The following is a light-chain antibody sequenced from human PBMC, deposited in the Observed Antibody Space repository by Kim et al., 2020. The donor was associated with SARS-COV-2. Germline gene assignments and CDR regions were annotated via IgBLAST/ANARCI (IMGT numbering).Light chain of an antibody. Sequence: WAPGERATLSCRASESGYSRYLAWYRRKPGQAPRLLIYGASTRATGIPDRFRGSGSGTDFTLTINRLEPEDFAVYYCHQFGSSPYTFGQGTKLEIK. CDR2: GAS. J-gene: IGKJ2*01. CDR3: HQFGSSPYT. V-gene: IGKV3-20*01. CDR1: ESGYSRY.